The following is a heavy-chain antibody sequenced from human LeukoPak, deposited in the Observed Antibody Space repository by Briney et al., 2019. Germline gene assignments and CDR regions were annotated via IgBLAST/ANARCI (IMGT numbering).Heavy chain of an antibody. D-gene: IGHD3-3*01. CDR1: GFTFSNYW. CDR2: INSDGSST. CDR3: ARGLTIFGVVNDAFDI. Sequence: RAGGSLRLSCAASGFTFSNYWVHWVRQAPGKGLVWVSLINSDGSSTIYADSVKGRFTISRDNAKNTLYLQMNSLRAEDTAVYYCARGLTIFGVVNDAFDIWGQGTMVTVSS. J-gene: IGHJ3*02. V-gene: IGHV3-74*01.